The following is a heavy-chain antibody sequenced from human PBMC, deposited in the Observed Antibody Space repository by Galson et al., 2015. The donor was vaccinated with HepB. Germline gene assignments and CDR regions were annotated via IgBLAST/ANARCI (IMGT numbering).Heavy chain of an antibody. Sequence: SVKVSCKASGGTVRSYAISWVRQAPGQGLEWMGGIIPIFGTANYAQKFQGRVTITADESTSTAYMELSSLRSEDTAVYYCAREGSYFAFDIWGQGTMVTVSS. J-gene: IGHJ3*02. V-gene: IGHV1-69*13. D-gene: IGHD1-26*01. CDR3: AREGSYFAFDI. CDR1: GGTVRSYA. CDR2: IIPIFGTA.